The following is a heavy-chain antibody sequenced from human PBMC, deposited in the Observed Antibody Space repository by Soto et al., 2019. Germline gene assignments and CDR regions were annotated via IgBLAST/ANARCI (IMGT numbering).Heavy chain of an antibody. D-gene: IGHD1-26*01. Sequence: LCLTGTVPGCSISGGCYYWSLIRQHPRKGLEWIGYIYYSWSTYYNPSLKSRVTISVDTSKNQFSLKLSSVTAADTAVYYCARVDGGSYYRYYYGMDVWGQGTTVTVSS. CDR2: IYYSWST. J-gene: IGHJ6*02. V-gene: IGHV4-31*03. CDR3: ARVDGGSYYRYYYGMDV. CDR1: GCSISGGCYY.